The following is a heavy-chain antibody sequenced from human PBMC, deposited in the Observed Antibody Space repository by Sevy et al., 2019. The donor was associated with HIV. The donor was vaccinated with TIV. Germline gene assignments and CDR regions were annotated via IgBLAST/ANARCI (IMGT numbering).Heavy chain of an antibody. Sequence: GGSLRLSCAASGFTFSSYWMSWVRQAPGKGLEWVANIKQDGSEKYYVDSVKRRFTISRDNAKNSLYLQMNSLRAEDTAVYYCARVAIVVVVAAANFDYWGQGTLVTVSS. V-gene: IGHV3-7*01. CDR1: GFTFSSYW. D-gene: IGHD2-15*01. J-gene: IGHJ4*02. CDR2: IKQDGSEK. CDR3: ARVAIVVVVAAANFDY.